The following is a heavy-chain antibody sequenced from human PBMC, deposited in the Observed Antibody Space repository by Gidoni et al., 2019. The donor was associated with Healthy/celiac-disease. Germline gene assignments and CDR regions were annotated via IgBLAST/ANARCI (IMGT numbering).Heavy chain of an antibody. J-gene: IGHJ4*02. CDR1: GGSFSGSY. V-gene: IGHV4-34*01. CDR3: ARTKDIVVGPAGGTFDY. CDR2: INHSGSN. D-gene: IGHD2-2*01. Sequence: QVQLQQWGAGLLKPSETLSLTCAVYGGSFSGSYWSWIRQPPGKGLEWIGEINHSGSNNYNPSLKSRVTISVDKYKNQFSLKLSAVTDADTAVYYCARTKDIVVGPAGGTFDYWGQGTLVTVSS.